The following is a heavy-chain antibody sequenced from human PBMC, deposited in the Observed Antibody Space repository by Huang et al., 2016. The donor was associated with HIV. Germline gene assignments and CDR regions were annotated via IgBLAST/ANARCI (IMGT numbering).Heavy chain of an antibody. J-gene: IGHJ4*02. CDR1: GFTFSNYA. V-gene: IGHV3-23*01. CDR2: ISGIGGRT. CDR3: AEEVSGYSYGIDY. Sequence: EVQLLESGGGLVQPGGSLRLACIASGFTFSNYAMSWVRQALGKGLEWVSAISGIGGRTYYADAVKGRFTISRDNFKNTLYLQMNSLRAEDTAVYYCAEEVSGYSYGIDYWGQGTLVTVSS. D-gene: IGHD5-18*01.